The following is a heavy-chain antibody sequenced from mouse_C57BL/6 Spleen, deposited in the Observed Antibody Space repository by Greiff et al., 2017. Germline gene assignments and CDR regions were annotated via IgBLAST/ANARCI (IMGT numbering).Heavy chain of an antibody. D-gene: IGHD2-1*01. CDR2: ISDGGSYT. CDR1: GFTFSSYA. V-gene: IGHV5-4*01. Sequence: EVQGVESGGGLVKPGGSLKLSCAASGFTFSSYAMSWVRQTPEKRLEWVATISDGGSYTYYPDNVKGRFTISRDNAKNNLYLQMSHLKSEDTAMYYCAREDGNWFAYWGQGTLVTVSA. CDR3: AREDGNWFAY. J-gene: IGHJ3*01.